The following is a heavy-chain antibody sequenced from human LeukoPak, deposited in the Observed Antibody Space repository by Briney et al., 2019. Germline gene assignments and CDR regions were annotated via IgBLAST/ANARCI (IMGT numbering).Heavy chain of an antibody. CDR3: AIGPGSL. J-gene: IGHJ4*02. V-gene: IGHV3-23*01. Sequence: GGSLRLSCAASGFTFNNYAMSWVRQAPGKGLEWVSGISGSGDTRNYADSVKGRFTVSRDNSKNTVYLHMNTLRVEDTAVYYCAIGPGSLWGQGTRVTVSS. D-gene: IGHD3-10*01. CDR2: ISGSGDTR. CDR1: GFTFNNYA.